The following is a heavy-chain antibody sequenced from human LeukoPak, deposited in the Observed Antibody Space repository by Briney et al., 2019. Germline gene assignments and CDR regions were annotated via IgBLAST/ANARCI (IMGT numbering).Heavy chain of an antibody. Sequence: ASVKVSCKASGYTFTSYGISWVRQAPGQGREGMGWISAYNGNTNYTQKLQGRVTMTTDTSTSTAYMELRSLRSDDTAVYYCARDNYYDSSGYLDPFDYWGQGTLVTVSS. CDR2: ISAYNGNT. CDR1: GYTFTSYG. CDR3: ARDNYYDSSGYLDPFDY. J-gene: IGHJ4*02. V-gene: IGHV1-18*01. D-gene: IGHD3-22*01.